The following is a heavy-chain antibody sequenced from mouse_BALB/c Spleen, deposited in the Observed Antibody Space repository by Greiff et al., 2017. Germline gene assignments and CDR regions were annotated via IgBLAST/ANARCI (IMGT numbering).Heavy chain of an antibody. CDR3: ASGGGFTTTVVDHAMDY. CDR1: GYTFSSYW. CDR2: ILPGSGST. Sequence: VQLQQSGAELMKPGASVKISCKATGYTFSSYWIEWVKQRPGHGLEWIGEILPGSGSTNYNEKFKGKATFTADTSSNTAYMQLSSLTSEDSAVYYCASGGGFTTTVVDHAMDYWGQGTSVTVSS. D-gene: IGHD1-1*01. V-gene: IGHV1-9*01. J-gene: IGHJ4*01.